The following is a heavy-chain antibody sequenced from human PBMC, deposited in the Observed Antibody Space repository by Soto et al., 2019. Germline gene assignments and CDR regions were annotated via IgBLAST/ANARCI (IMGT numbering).Heavy chain of an antibody. V-gene: IGHV3-23*01. Sequence: GGSLRLSCVASGFTFNIFAMSWVRQAPGKGLEWVSSIGVSGDTYYADSVKGRFTISRDNSKNSLSLQMNSLRAEDAAVYYCARNYYFDFWGLGTLVTVPS. J-gene: IGHJ4*02. CDR3: ARNYYFDF. CDR1: GFTFNIFA. CDR2: IGVSGDT.